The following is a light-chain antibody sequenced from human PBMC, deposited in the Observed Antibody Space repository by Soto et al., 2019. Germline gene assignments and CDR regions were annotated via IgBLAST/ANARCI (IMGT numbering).Light chain of an antibody. CDR2: DAS. Sequence: AIQLTQSPSSLSAFVGDRVTITCRASHDISSALAWYQQKPGRAPKLLIYDASKLQSGVPSRFSGSGYGRDFTLTISSLQPEDFANYSCQQFNNYPRTFGQGTKVEIK. V-gene: IGKV1D-13*01. CDR1: HDISSA. CDR3: QQFNNYPRT. J-gene: IGKJ1*01.